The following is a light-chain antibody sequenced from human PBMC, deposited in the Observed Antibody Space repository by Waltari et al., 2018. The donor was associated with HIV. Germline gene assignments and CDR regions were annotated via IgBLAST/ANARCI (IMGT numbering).Light chain of an antibody. J-gene: IGKJ3*01. Sequence: ETVMTQSPVTLSVSPGARVTLSCRASQTVNSNLAWYQQKLGQAPSLLFYDASTRATGTPARFSGSGSGTEFTLTVSSLQPEDFAVYYCQQYDNWLGTFGPGTKV. CDR2: DAS. CDR3: QQYDNWLGT. CDR1: QTVNSN. V-gene: IGKV3D-15*01.